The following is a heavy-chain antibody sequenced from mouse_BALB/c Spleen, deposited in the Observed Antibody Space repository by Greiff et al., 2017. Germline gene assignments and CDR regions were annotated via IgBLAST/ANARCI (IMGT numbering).Heavy chain of an antibody. CDR1: GYSITSDYA. CDR3: ARRVYGGAMDY. CDR2: ISYSGST. V-gene: IGHV3-2*02. D-gene: IGHD1-1*01. J-gene: IGHJ4*01. Sequence: EVQGVESGPGLVKHSQSLSLTCTVTGYSITSDYAWNWIRQFPGNKLEWMGYISYSGSTSYNPSLKSRISITRDTSKNQFFLQLNSVTTEDTATYYSARRVYGGAMDYWGQGTSVTVSS.